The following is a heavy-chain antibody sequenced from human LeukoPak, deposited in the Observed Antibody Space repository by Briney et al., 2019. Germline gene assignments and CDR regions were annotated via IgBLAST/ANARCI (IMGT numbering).Heavy chain of an antibody. D-gene: IGHD6-19*01. CDR2: IRSKANSYAT. CDR3: TRLPLTDIAVAGSDY. V-gene: IGHV3-73*01. J-gene: IGHJ4*02. Sequence: GGSLRLSCAASGSAFSGSAIHWVRQASGKGLEWVGRIRSKANSYATAYAASVKGRFTISRDDSKNTAYLQMNSLKTEDTAVYYCTRLPLTDIAVAGSDYWGQGTLVTVSS. CDR1: GSAFSGSA.